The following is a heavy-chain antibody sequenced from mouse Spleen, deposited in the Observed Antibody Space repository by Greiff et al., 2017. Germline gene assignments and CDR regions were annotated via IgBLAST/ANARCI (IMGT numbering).Heavy chain of an antibody. J-gene: IGHJ2*01. CDR3: ARLTGNDY. V-gene: IGHV1-69*01. CDR2: IDPSDSYT. CDR1: GYTFTSYW. Sequence: VQLQQSGAELVMPGASVKLSCKASGYTFTSYWMHWVKQRPGQGLEWIGEIDPSDSYTNYNQKFKGKATLTVDKSSSTAYMQLSSLTSEDSAVYYCARLTGNDYWGQGTTLTVSS.